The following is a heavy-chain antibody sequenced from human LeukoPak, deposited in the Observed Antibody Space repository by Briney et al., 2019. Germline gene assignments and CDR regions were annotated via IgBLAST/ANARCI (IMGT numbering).Heavy chain of an antibody. J-gene: IGHJ4*02. CDR1: GFTFSSYG. CDR2: ISYDGSNK. CDR3: AKFRRGAGMAYFDY. D-gene: IGHD5-24*01. Sequence: GRSLRLSCAASGFTFSSYGMHWVRQAPGKGLEWVAVISYDGSNKYYADSVKGRFTISRDNSKNTLYLQMNSLRAEDTAVYYCAKFRRGAGMAYFDYWGQGTLVTVSS. V-gene: IGHV3-30*18.